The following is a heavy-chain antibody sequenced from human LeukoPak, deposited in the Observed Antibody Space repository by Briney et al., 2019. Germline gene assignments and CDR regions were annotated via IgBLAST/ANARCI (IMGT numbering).Heavy chain of an antibody. CDR3: ARKEDSPGGIP. CDR2: IWYDGSNK. V-gene: IGHV3-33*01. CDR1: GFTFSSYG. J-gene: IGHJ4*02. Sequence: PGGSLRLSCAASGFTFSSYGMHWVRQAPGKGLEWVAVIWYDGSNKYYADSVKGRFTISRDNSKNTLYLQMNSLRAEDTAVYYCARKEDSPGGIPWGQGTLVTVSS. D-gene: IGHD3-16*01.